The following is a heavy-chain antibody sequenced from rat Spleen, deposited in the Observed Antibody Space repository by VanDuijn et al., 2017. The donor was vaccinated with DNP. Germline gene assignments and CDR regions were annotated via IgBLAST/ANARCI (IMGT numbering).Heavy chain of an antibody. Sequence: QVQLKESGPGMVQPSQSLSLTCTVSGFSLADYSIHWVRQSPGKGLEWIGAIWNSGITAYNPALKSRLSISRDNSKGQVFLKMNSLQTEDIATYYCARGGGSYFDYWGQGVMVTVSS. CDR1: GFSLADYS. CDR2: IWNSGIT. J-gene: IGHJ2*01. D-gene: IGHD5-1*01. CDR3: ARGGGSYFDY. V-gene: IGHV2-19*01.